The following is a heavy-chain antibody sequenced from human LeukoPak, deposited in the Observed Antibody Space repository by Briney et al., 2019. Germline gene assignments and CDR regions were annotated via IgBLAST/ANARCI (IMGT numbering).Heavy chain of an antibody. CDR2: INHGGGT. Sequence: PSETLSLTCAVYGGSFSDYYWNWIRQPPGKGLEWIGEINHGGGTKYNPSLKSRATISVDTSKKQFSLNLSSVTAADTAVYYCARIYGLWFGELLYHADYWGQGTLVTVSS. CDR1: GGSFSDYY. V-gene: IGHV4-34*01. J-gene: IGHJ4*02. D-gene: IGHD3-10*01. CDR3: ARIYGLWFGELLYHADY.